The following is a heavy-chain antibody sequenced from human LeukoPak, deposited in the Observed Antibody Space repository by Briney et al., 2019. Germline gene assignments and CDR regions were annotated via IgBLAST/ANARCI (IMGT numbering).Heavy chain of an antibody. V-gene: IGHV4-34*01. CDR3: ACYTAGGGGHDY. J-gene: IGHJ4*02. CDR1: GGSFSGYY. Sequence: SETLSLTCAVYGGSFSGYYWRWIRKPPGKGLEWIGEINHSGSTNYNPSLKSRVTRSVDTSKNHFSLKLTAVTAEDAASYYCACYTAGGGGHDYWGQGTLVTVSS. CDR2: INHSGST. D-gene: IGHD2-2*02.